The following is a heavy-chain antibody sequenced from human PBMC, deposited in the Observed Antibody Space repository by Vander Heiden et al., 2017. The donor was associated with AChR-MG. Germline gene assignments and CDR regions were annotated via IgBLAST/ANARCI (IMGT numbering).Heavy chain of an antibody. J-gene: IGHJ4*02. CDR3: AKVSEYSGYDPDY. CDR1: GFSFSSYA. Sequence: EVQLWESGRGLVQPGGSLRLSCAPPGFSFSSYAMSWVRQAPGKGLGWVSAISGSGGSTYYADSVKSRFTISRDNTKNTLYLQMNSLRAEDTAVYYCAKVSEYSGYDPDYWGQGTLVTVSS. CDR2: ISGSGGST. V-gene: IGHV3-23*01. D-gene: IGHD5-12*01.